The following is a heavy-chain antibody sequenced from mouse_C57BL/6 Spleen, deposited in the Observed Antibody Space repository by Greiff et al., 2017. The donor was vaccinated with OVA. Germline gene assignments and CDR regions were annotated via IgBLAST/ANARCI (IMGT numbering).Heavy chain of an antibody. CDR2: ISSGGDYI. V-gene: IGHV5-9-1*02. J-gene: IGHJ1*03. Sequence: EVKLMESGEGLVKPGGSLKLSCAASGFTFSSYAMSWVRQTPEKRLEWVAYISSGGDYIYYADTVKGRFTISRDNARNTLYLQMSSLKSEDTAMYYCTGDDGYWYFDVWGTGTTVTVSS. D-gene: IGHD2-3*01. CDR1: GFTFSSYA. CDR3: TGDDGYWYFDV.